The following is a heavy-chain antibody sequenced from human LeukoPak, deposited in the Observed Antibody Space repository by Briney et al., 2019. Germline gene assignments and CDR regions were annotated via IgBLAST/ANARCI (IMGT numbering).Heavy chain of an antibody. CDR3: ARVGAVAGTLAGDY. D-gene: IGHD6-19*01. V-gene: IGHV4-34*01. CDR1: GGSFSGYY. CDR2: INHSGST. J-gene: IGHJ4*02. Sequence: PSETLSLTCAVYGGSFSGYYWSWIRQPPGKGLEWIGEINHSGSTNYNPSLKSRVTISVDTSKNQFSLKLSSVTAADTAVCYCARVGAVAGTLAGDYWGQGTLVTVSS.